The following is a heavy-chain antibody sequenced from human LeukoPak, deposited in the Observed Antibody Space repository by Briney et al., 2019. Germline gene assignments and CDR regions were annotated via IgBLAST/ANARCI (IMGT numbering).Heavy chain of an antibody. CDR1: GFNFRNYA. CDR2: IQYDGSNE. V-gene: IGHV3-30*02. J-gene: IGHJ6*03. Sequence: PGGSLRLSCEASGFNFRNYAMRWVRQAPGKGLEWVAYIQYDGSNEQFADSVKGRFSISRDSSKNILYLQVTSLRAEDTAVYYCAKDRCSNGIGCYYYYMDVWGKGTTVTISS. CDR3: AKDRCSNGIGCYYYYMDV. D-gene: IGHD2-8*01.